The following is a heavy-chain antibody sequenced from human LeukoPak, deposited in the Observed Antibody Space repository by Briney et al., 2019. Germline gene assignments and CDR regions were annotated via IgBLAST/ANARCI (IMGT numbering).Heavy chain of an antibody. D-gene: IGHD6-19*01. CDR2: IWYDGSKT. CDR1: GFTFSSYG. Sequence: PGGSLRLSCAASGFTFSSYGMHWVRQAPGKGLEWVAVIWYDGSKTYYADSVKGRFTISRDNAKNSLYLQMNSLRAEDTAVYYCARGQVSSGFDYWGQGTLVTVSS. CDR3: ARGQVSSGFDY. V-gene: IGHV3-33*01. J-gene: IGHJ4*02.